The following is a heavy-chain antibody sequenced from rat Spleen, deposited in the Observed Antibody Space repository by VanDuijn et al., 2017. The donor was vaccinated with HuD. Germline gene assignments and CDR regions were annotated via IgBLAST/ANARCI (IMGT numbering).Heavy chain of an antibody. CDR3: SRSLGRVYNNYFDY. CDR2: MSYSGST. D-gene: IGHD1-10*01. CDR1: GYSITSNY. Sequence: EVQLQESGPGLVRPSQSLSLTCSVTGYSITSNYWGWIRKFPGNKMEWIGHMSYSGSTRYNPSLKSRISITRDTAKNQFFLQLNSVTTEDTATYYCSRSLGRVYNNYFDYWGQGVMVTVSS. V-gene: IGHV3-1*01. J-gene: IGHJ2*01.